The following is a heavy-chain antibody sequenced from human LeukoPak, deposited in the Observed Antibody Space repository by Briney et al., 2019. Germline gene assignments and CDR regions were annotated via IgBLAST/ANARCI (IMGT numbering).Heavy chain of an antibody. D-gene: IGHD4-23*01. CDR2: ISTGSSTT. Sequence: GGSLRLSCAASGFTFSSSAMSWVRQAPGKGLEWVSYISTGSSTTYYADSVKGRFTISRDNVENSLYLQLNSLRDEDTAVYYCARVAAGYSVTYFDYWGQGTLVTVSS. CDR1: GFTFSSSA. J-gene: IGHJ4*02. CDR3: ARVAAGYSVTYFDY. V-gene: IGHV3-48*02.